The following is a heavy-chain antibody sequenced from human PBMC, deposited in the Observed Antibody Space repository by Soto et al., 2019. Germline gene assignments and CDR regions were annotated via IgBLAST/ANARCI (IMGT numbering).Heavy chain of an antibody. V-gene: IGHV2-5*02. CDR3: PHTAPSSGMIWFDP. D-gene: IGHD3-10*01. Sequence: QITLKESGPTLVKPTQTLTLTCTFSGFSLSTSGVGVGWIRQPPGKALEWLALIYWDDDKRYSPSLKSRLTNHLETSKHQVVLTHTNMDPVDTATYYCPHTAPSSGMIWFDPWGQGTLVTVSS. CDR1: GFSLSTSGVG. CDR2: IYWDDDK. J-gene: IGHJ5*02.